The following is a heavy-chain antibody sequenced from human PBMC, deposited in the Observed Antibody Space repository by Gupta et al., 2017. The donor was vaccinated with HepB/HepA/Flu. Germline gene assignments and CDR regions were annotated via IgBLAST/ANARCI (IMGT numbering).Heavy chain of an antibody. J-gene: IGHJ6*02. CDR3: AKDISVTNYGMDV. D-gene: IGHD4-17*01. CDR1: GFIFNSYG. CDR2: ISYDERSK. Sequence: QVQLVESGGGVVQPGRSLRLSCAASGFIFNSYGMHWLRQAPGKGLGGVALISYDERSKYYADSVKGRFTISRDNSKNTLYLQMYSLRTEDTAVYYCAKDISVTNYGMDVWGQGTTVTVSS. V-gene: IGHV3-30*18.